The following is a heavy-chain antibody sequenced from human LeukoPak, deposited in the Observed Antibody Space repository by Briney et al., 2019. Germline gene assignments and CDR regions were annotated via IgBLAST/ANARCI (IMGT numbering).Heavy chain of an antibody. CDR2: IFHSGST. J-gene: IGHJ3*01. V-gene: IGHV4-4*02. CDR1: GGSISRSDW. D-gene: IGHD5-24*01. Sequence: SGTLSLTCAVSGGSISRSDWWSWVRQSPGKGLEWIGEIFHSGSTKCNPSLKSRVTISVDKSKNQFSLNLTSVTAADTAMYYCARDASLQTGAFDVWGQGTMVTVSS. CDR3: ARDASLQTGAFDV.